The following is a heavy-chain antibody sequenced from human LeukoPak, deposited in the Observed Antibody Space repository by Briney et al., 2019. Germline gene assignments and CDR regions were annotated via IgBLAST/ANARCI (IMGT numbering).Heavy chain of an antibody. J-gene: IGHJ5*02. Sequence: GSVKVSCKASGYTFTDYYMHWVRQAPGQGLEWMGWMNPKNGGTNYAQKFQGRVIMTRDTSISTSYMELSRLTSDDTAVYYCARSSVIVPAAINWFDPWGQGTLVTVSS. CDR1: GYTFTDYY. D-gene: IGHD2-2*01. CDR2: MNPKNGGT. CDR3: ARSSVIVPAAINWFDP. V-gene: IGHV1-2*02.